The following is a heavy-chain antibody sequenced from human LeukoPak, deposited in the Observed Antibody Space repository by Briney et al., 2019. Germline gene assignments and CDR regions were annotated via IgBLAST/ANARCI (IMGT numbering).Heavy chain of an antibody. V-gene: IGHV4-30-4*01. CDR2: IYYSGST. D-gene: IGHD3-16*01. CDR3: ARAPWGDYVDC. Sequence: SETLSLTCTVSGGSISSGDYYWSWIRQPPGKGLEWIGYIYYSGSTYYNPSLKSRVTISVDTSKNQFSLKLSSVTAADTAVYYCARAPWGDYVDCWGQGTLVTVSS. CDR1: GGSISSGDYY. J-gene: IGHJ4*02.